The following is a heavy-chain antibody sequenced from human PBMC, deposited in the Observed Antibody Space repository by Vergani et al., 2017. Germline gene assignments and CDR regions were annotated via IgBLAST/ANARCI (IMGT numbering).Heavy chain of an antibody. J-gene: IGHJ6*03. Sequence: QVHLVQSGAEVKKPGASVKVSCQTSGYTFSAYYIHWVRQAPGQGLEWMGWVNPNSGDTNYAQKFQGRVTMTRDMAINTTYMELSRLTSDDTAVYYCARGRGAIPYYYMDVWGKGTTVTVSS. CDR1: GYTFSAYY. V-gene: IGHV1-2*02. D-gene: IGHD2-21*01. CDR3: ARGRGAIPYYYMDV. CDR2: VNPNSGDT.